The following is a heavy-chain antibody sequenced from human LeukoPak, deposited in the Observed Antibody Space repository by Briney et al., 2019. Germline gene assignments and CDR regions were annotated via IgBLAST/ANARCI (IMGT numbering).Heavy chain of an antibody. D-gene: IGHD3-22*01. CDR2: IYYRGST. J-gene: IGHJ4*02. CDR3: ARTGDSSGYYRNAIDY. V-gene: IGHV4-39*07. Sequence: SETLSLTCTASGGSISSSSYYWGWIRQPPGKGLEWIGSIYYRGSTYYNPSLRSRITLSLDTSKSQFSLNLSSVTAADTAVYYCARTGDSSGYYRNAIDYWGQGTLVTVSS. CDR1: GGSISSSSYY.